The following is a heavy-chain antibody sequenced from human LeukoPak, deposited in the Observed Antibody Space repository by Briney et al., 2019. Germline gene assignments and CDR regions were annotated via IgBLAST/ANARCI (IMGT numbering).Heavy chain of an antibody. Sequence: PGGSLRLSCAASGFTFSSYSMNWVRQAPGKGLEWVSSISSSSSYIYYADSVKGRFTISRDNAKNSLYLQMNSLRAEDTAVYYCARDYCAARGCYMDVWGKGTTVTVSS. J-gene: IGHJ6*03. D-gene: IGHD6-6*01. CDR2: ISSSSSYI. CDR1: GFTFSSYS. CDR3: ARDYCAARGCYMDV. V-gene: IGHV3-21*01.